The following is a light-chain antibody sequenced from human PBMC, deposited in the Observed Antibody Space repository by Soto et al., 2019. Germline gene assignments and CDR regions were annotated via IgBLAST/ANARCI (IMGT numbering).Light chain of an antibody. CDR2: TLS. Sequence: DIVMTQTPLSLPVTPGEPASISCRSSQSLLRSHDGNTYLDWYLQKPGQSPQLLIYTLSYRASGDPDKFSGSGSGTDFTLKISKLEAEDDGIYYCQQRIEYPHTFGQGTKLEIK. J-gene: IGKJ2*01. CDR3: QQRIEYPHT. CDR1: QSLLRSHDGNTY. V-gene: IGKV2-40*01.